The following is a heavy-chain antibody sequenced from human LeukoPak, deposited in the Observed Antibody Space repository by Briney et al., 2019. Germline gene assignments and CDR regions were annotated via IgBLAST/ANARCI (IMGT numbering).Heavy chain of an antibody. CDR1: GYRFTRYW. CDR3: ARGYYYDSSGYYFHYFDY. V-gene: IGHV5-51*01. Sequence: GESLKISCKGSGYRFTRYWIGWVCQMPGKGLEWMGIIYPGDSDTRYSPSFQGQVTISADKFISTAYLQWSSLKASDTAIYYCARGYYYDSSGYYFHYFDYWGQGTLVTVSS. J-gene: IGHJ4*02. CDR2: IYPGDSDT. D-gene: IGHD3-22*01.